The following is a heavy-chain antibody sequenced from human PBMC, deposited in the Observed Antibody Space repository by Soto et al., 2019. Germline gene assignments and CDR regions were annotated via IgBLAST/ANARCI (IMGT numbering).Heavy chain of an antibody. J-gene: IGHJ4*02. V-gene: IGHV3-64D*06. Sequence: GGSLRLSCSASGFTFSSYAMHWVRQAPGKGLEYVSAISSNGGSTYYADSVKGRFTISRDNSKNTLYLQMSGLRAEDTAVYYCVKALRYFDWLPDFDYWGQGTLFPVSS. CDR3: VKALRYFDWLPDFDY. CDR1: GFTFSSYA. D-gene: IGHD3-9*01. CDR2: ISSNGGST.